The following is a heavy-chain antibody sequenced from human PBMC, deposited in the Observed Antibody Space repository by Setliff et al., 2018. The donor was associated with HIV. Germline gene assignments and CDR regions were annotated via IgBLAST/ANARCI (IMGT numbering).Heavy chain of an antibody. D-gene: IGHD3-3*01. J-gene: IGHJ3*02. CDR3: AKPYNFWSGYFLNAFDI. CDR2: IQNDGSNK. CDR1: GFTFSSYD. Sequence: GGSLRLSCAASGFTFSSYDMHWVRQAPGKGLEWVAFIQNDGSNKYYADSVKGRFTISRDNSKNTLYLQMNSLRAEDTAVYYCAKPYNFWSGYFLNAFDIWGQGTMVT. V-gene: IGHV3-30*02.